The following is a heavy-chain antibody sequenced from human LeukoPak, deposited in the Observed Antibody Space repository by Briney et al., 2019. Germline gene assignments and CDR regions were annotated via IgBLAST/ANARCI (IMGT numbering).Heavy chain of an antibody. J-gene: IGHJ5*02. CDR2: IHYTGST. Sequence: SNNWAWIXXPPGKGLELIAAIHYTGSTYYNPSFMSRVTISVDTSKNQFSLKLNSLTATDTAVYYCARLPTGYPNWFDTWGQGILVTVSS. V-gene: IGHV4-39*01. CDR1: SNN. D-gene: IGHD5-18*01. CDR3: ARLPTGYPNWFDT.